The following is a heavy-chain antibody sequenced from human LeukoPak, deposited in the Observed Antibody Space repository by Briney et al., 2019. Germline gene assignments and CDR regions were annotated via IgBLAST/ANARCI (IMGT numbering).Heavy chain of an antibody. D-gene: IGHD6-19*01. Sequence: GGSLRLSCAAFEFTFDDFAMHWVRQAPGKGLEWVSGISWNSGSIGYADSVKGRFTISRDNAENSLFLQMDSLRPEDTAFYYCAKGALAGAFYWYFDLWGRGTLVTVSS. J-gene: IGHJ2*01. CDR3: AKGALAGAFYWYFDL. CDR2: ISWNSGSI. V-gene: IGHV3-9*01. CDR1: EFTFDDFA.